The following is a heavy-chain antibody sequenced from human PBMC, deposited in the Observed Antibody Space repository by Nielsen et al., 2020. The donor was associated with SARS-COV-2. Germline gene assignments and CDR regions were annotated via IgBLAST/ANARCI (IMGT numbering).Heavy chain of an antibody. Sequence: GESLKISCAASGFTVSSNYMSWIRQAPGKGLEWVSYISSSSSYTNYADSVKGRFTISRDNAKNSLYLQMNSLRAEDTAVYYCASEGPWGQGTLVTVSS. J-gene: IGHJ5*02. CDR2: ISSSSSYT. CDR1: GFTVSSNY. CDR3: ASEGP. V-gene: IGHV3-11*05.